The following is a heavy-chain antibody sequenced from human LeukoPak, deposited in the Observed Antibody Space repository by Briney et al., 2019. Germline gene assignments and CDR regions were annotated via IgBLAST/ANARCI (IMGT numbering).Heavy chain of an antibody. CDR3: ARESHITREDY. CDR2: ISASNGDT. CDR1: GYTFTSYG. D-gene: IGHD1-14*01. J-gene: IGHJ4*02. V-gene: IGHV1-18*01. Sequence: GASVKVSCKASGYTFTSYGISWVRQAPGQGLEWMGWISASNGDTGYPQNLQGRVTMTTDTYTSTAYMELRSLTSDDTAIYYCARESHITREDYWGQGTLVTVSS.